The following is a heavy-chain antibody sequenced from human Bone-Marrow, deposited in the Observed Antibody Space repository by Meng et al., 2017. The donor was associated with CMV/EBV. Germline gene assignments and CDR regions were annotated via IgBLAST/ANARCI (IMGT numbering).Heavy chain of an antibody. CDR1: GYTFTSYG. Sequence: SVKVSCKASGYTFTSYGISWVRQAPGQGLEWMGWISAYNGNTNYAQKLQGRVTMTTDTSTSTAYMELRSLRSDDTAVYYCASIRGYSGYGPDDYWGQGTLVTVSS. D-gene: IGHD5-12*01. CDR3: ASIRGYSGYGPDDY. CDR2: ISAYNGNT. V-gene: IGHV1-18*01. J-gene: IGHJ4*02.